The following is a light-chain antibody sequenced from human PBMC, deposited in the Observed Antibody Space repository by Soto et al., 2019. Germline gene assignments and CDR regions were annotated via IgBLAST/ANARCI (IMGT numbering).Light chain of an antibody. J-gene: IGLJ1*01. V-gene: IGLV1-40*01. Sequence: QSVLTQPPSVSGAPGQRVTISCSGSSSNIGAGYDVHWYQQLPGTAPKLIIYSNTNRPSGVPDRFSGSKSGTSASLAITGLQAEDEADYYCQSYDSSLSGYVFGTGTKLTVL. CDR2: SNT. CDR3: QSYDSSLSGYV. CDR1: SSNIGAGYD.